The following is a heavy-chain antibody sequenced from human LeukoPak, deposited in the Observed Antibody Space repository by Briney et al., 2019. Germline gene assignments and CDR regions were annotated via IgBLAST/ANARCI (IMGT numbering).Heavy chain of an antibody. CDR1: GITLSNYD. CDR3: AKRGVVIRVIVVGFHKEAYYFDS. D-gene: IGHD2-15*01. J-gene: IGHJ4*02. V-gene: IGHV3-23*01. Sequence: GRSLRPSCAVSGITLSNYDMSWVRQAPGKGMEWVAGISDSSGRTKYADSVKGRFTISRDNSKNTLYLQMNSLRAEDTAVYFCAKRGVVIRVIVVGFHKEAYYFDSWGQGALVTVSS. CDR2: ISDSSGRT.